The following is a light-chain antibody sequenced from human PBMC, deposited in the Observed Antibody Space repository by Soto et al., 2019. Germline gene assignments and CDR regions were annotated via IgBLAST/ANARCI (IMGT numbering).Light chain of an antibody. V-gene: IGKV1-39*01. CDR3: QQSYSSPLT. J-gene: IGKJ4*01. CDR2: SAS. Sequence: DIQMTQSPSSLSASVGDRVTITCRASQSISSYLNWYQQKPGKAPKLLIYSASSLQSGVPSRFSGSGSGTDFTLTINSLQPEDFATYYGQQSYSSPLTFGGGTKVELK. CDR1: QSISSY.